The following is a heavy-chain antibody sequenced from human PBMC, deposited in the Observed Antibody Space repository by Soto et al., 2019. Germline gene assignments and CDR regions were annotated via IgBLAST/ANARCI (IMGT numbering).Heavy chain of an antibody. CDR3: ERGRQYQLLHGPLDY. CDR2: INAGNGNT. CDR1: GYTFTSYS. Sequence: ASVKASCKASGYTFTSYSMHLVRQSPGQRLEWMGWINAGNGNTKYSQKFQGRVTITRDTSASTAYMERRSLRSDDTAVYYCERGRQYQLLHGPLDYWGQGTLVTVSS. J-gene: IGHJ4*02. V-gene: IGHV1-3*01. D-gene: IGHD2-2*01.